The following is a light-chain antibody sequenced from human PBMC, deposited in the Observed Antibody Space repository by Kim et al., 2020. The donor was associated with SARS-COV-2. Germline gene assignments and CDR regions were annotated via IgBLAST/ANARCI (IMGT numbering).Light chain of an antibody. J-gene: IGKJ4*01. CDR1: QSVSYR. Sequence: EIVMTQSPATLSMSPGERATLSCRSSQSVSYRLAWYRQKPGQAPTLLIHEISTRATGVPDRFSGSGSGTDFTLTISSLQSEDFELYYCQQYNDWPLTFGGGTKVDIK. CDR3: QQYNDWPLT. V-gene: IGKV3-15*01. CDR2: EIS.